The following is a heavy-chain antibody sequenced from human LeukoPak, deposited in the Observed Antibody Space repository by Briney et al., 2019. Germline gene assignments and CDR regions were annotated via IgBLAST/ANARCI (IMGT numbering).Heavy chain of an antibody. V-gene: IGHV4-61*02. CDR3: ASLRFLEWLSFDY. J-gene: IGHJ4*02. Sequence: SQTLSLTCTVSGGSISSGSYYWSWIRQPAGKGLEWIGRIYTSGSTNYNPSLKSRVIISVDTSKNQFSLKLSSVTAADTAVYYCASLRFLEWLSFDYWGQGTLVTVSS. D-gene: IGHD3-3*01. CDR2: IYTSGST. CDR1: GGSISSGSYY.